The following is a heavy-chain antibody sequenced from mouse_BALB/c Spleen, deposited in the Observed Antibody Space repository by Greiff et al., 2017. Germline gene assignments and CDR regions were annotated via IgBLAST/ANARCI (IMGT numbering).Heavy chain of an antibody. CDR2: IDPENGNT. Sequence: EVQLQQSGAELVRPGALVKLSCKASGFNIKDYYMHWVKQRPEQGLEWIGWIDPENGNTIYDPKFQGKASITADTSSNTAYLQLSSLTSEDTAVYYCARWLLRYYYAMDDWGQGTSVTVSS. J-gene: IGHJ4*01. CDR3: ARWLLRYYYAMDD. CDR1: GFNIKDYY. D-gene: IGHD1-1*01. V-gene: IGHV14-1*02.